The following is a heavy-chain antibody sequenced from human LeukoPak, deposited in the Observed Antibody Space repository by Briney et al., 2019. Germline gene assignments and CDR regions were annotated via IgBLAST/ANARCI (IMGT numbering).Heavy chain of an antibody. CDR1: GFTFSSYG. CDR3: ARAVRPRGPYQLLAPRYYYYMDV. Sequence: RGGSLRLSCAASGFTFSSYGMSWVRQAPGKGLEWVSYISSSSSTIYYADSVKGRFTISRDNAKNSLYLKMNSLRAEDTALYYCARAVRPRGPYQLLAPRYYYYMDVWGNGTTVTVSS. J-gene: IGHJ6*03. D-gene: IGHD2-2*01. V-gene: IGHV3-48*01. CDR2: ISSSSSTI.